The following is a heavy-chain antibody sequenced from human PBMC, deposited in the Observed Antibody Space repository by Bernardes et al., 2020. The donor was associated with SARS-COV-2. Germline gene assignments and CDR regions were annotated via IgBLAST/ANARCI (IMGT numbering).Heavy chain of an antibody. CDR2: VHYSGRT. Sequence: TLSLTCTVSGDSVSSTSYHWSWIRQPPGKGLEWIGYVHYSGRTTYNPSLRSRVTISVDTSKNQISLRLRSVTTADTAVYYCATLAGSQDWGQGTLATVSS. CDR3: ATLAGSQD. CDR1: GDSVSSTSYH. D-gene: IGHD1-26*01. J-gene: IGHJ4*02. V-gene: IGHV4-61*01.